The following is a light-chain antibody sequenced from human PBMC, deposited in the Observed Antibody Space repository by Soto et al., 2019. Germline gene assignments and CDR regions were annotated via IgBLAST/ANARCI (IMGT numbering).Light chain of an antibody. CDR2: GVS. CDR3: LQYGDSPRT. J-gene: IGKJ1*01. Sequence: EIVLTQSPGTLSLSPGERATLSCRASQSVTSNYFAWYQQKPGQAPRLLIYGVSSRATGIPVRFSGSGSGTDFTLTISRLEPEDFAVYYCLQYGDSPRTFGQGTKVDIK. V-gene: IGKV3-20*01. CDR1: QSVTSNY.